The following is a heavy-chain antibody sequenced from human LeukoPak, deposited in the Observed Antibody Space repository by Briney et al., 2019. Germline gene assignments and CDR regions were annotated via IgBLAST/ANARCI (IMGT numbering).Heavy chain of an antibody. CDR1: GFSFSDYY. J-gene: IGHJ6*02. D-gene: IGHD5-24*01. CDR2: ITDSGSAI. Sequence: PGGSLGLSCAASGFSFSDYYMNWIRQAPGKGLEWVSYITDSGSAIYYADSVKGRFTISRDNTKNSLYLQMNSLRAEDTAVYFCARDGQRNYFYGMDVWGQGTTVTVSS. V-gene: IGHV3-11*01. CDR3: ARDGQRNYFYGMDV.